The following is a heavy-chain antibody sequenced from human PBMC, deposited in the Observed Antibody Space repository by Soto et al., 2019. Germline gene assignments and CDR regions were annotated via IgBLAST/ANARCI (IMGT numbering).Heavy chain of an antibody. CDR1: GYTFTSYD. V-gene: IGHV1-8*01. Sequence: QVQLVQSGAEVKKPGASVKVSCKASGYTFTSYDINWVRQATGQGLEWMGWMNPNRGNTGYAQKFQGRVTMTRNTSISTAYMELSSLRSEDTAVYYCARVKITMVRGRSAGERWFDPWGQGTLVTVSS. CDR2: MNPNRGNT. CDR3: ARVKITMVRGRSAGERWFDP. D-gene: IGHD3-10*01. J-gene: IGHJ5*02.